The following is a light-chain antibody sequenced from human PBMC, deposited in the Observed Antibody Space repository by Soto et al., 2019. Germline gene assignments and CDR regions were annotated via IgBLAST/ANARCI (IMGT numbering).Light chain of an antibody. CDR2: GAF. Sequence: EIVMTQYPATLSVSPGETATLSCRASESVKTNLAWYQQKPGQAPRLLIYGAFTRAAGIPFRFSGSASGTEFTLTISSLQSEQFAVYYCHQYDRWPLSLGGGTTVDI. CDR3: HQYDRWPLS. J-gene: IGKJ4*01. V-gene: IGKV3-15*01. CDR1: ESVKTN.